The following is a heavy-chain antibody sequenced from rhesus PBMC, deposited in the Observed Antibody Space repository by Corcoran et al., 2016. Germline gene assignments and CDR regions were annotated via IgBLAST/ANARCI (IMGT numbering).Heavy chain of an antibody. CDR1: GFNFGDYG. V-gene: IGHV3-7*01. Sequence: EVQLVESGGGLVQHGGSMRLACAASGFNFGDYGLHWVRQAPGKGLEWVSSISNTGKTISYADSAKGRFTVSRDNAKNSLSLQMNSLRAEDTAVYYCSRDDYGSDWGQGVLVTVSS. CDR2: ISNTGKTI. CDR3: SRDDYGSD. J-gene: IGHJ4*01. D-gene: IGHD4-29*01.